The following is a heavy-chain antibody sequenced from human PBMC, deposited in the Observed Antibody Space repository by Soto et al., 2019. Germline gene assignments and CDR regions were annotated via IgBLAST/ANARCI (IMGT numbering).Heavy chain of an antibody. J-gene: IGHJ4*02. CDR3: AREKDYDILAFHKRAGGLDY. Sequence: GASVKVSCKASGYSFTGYFVHWVRQAPGPGLEWMGWINPNTGATKYAQKFQGRVTMTRDTSITTAYMELSRLRSDDTAVYYCAREKDYDILAFHKRAGGLDYRGQGTQVTVSS. D-gene: IGHD3-9*01. CDR2: INPNTGAT. V-gene: IGHV1-2*02. CDR1: GYSFTGYF.